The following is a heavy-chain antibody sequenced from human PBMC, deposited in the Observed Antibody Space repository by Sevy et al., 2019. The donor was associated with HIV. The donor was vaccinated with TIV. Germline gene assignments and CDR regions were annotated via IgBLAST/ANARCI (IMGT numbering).Heavy chain of an antibody. J-gene: IGHJ6*02. D-gene: IGHD2-8*02. CDR2: IKSKADGGTT. CDR3: ITDPIIVLLVTNGMDV. CDR1: GFTFTYAW. V-gene: IGHV3-15*01. Sequence: GGSLRLSCAASGFTFTYAWMTWVRQAPGKGLEWVGRIKSKADGGTTDYAEPVKGRFTISRDDSKNTLYLQMNSLKTEDTAVSYCITDPIIVLLVTNGMDVWGQGTTVTVSS.